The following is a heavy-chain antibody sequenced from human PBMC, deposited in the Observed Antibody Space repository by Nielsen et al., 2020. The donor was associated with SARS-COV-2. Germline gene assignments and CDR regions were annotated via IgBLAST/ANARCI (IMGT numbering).Heavy chain of an antibody. CDR3: AALRFLEWLFYNP. V-gene: IGHV3-30*03. CDR2: ISYDGRGK. CDR1: GFTFSSYG. J-gene: IGHJ5*02. Sequence: SLKISCAASGFTFSSYGMHWVRQAPGKGLEWVAVISYDGRGKYYADSVEGRFTISRDNSKNTLYLQMNSLRAEDTAVYYCAALRFLEWLFYNPWGQGTLVTVSS. D-gene: IGHD3-3*01.